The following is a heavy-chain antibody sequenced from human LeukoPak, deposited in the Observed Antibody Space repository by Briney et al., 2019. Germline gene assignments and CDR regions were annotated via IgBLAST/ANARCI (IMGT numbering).Heavy chain of an antibody. Sequence: PSETLSLTCAVYGGSFNAYYWSWIRQPPGKGLEWIGVINHSGSTNYNLSLKSRVTISVDTSKNQFSLKLSSVTAADTAIYYCARATLQLERRPFDYWGQGTLVTVSS. J-gene: IGHJ4*02. CDR1: GGSFNAYY. V-gene: IGHV4-34*01. CDR2: INHSGST. D-gene: IGHD1-1*01. CDR3: ARATLQLERRPFDY.